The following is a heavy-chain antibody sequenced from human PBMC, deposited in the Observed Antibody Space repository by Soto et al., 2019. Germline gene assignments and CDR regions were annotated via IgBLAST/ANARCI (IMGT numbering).Heavy chain of an antibody. D-gene: IGHD6-19*01. CDR2: IIPIFGTA. CDR1: GGTFSSYA. J-gene: IGHJ6*02. V-gene: IGHV1-69*01. CDR3: ASNTRTIAVAGRGGSYYGMDV. Sequence: QVQLVQSGAEVKKPGSSVKVSCKASGGTFSSYAISWVRQAPGQGLEWMGGIIPIFGTANYAQKFQGRVTITGDESTSTAYMELSSLRSEDTAVYYCASNTRTIAVAGRGGSYYGMDVWGQGTTVTVSS.